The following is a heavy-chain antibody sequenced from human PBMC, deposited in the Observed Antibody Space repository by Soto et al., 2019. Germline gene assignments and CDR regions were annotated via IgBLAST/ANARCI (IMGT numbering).Heavy chain of an antibody. CDR1: GYTFTSYD. J-gene: IGHJ5*02. CDR2: MNPNSGNT. V-gene: IGHV1-8*01. CDR3: ARRRGYCSGGSCHSSNWFDP. D-gene: IGHD2-15*01. Sequence: QVQLVQSGAEVKKPGASVKVSCKASGYTFTSYDINWVRQATGQGLEWMGWMNPNSGNTGYAQKFQGRVTMTRNTSISTAYIELSSLRSEDTAVYYCARRRGYCSGGSCHSSNWFDPWGQGTLVTVSS.